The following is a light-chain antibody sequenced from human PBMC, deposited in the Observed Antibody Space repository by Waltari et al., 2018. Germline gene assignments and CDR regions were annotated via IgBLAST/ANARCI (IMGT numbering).Light chain of an antibody. CDR3: QHRSNWPLN. CDR2: DTS. CDR1: QNVGNY. V-gene: IGKV3-11*01. J-gene: IGKJ4*01. Sequence: EIVLTQSPATLSLSPGEGANFSCRASQNVGNYLAWYQQKPGQAPRLLIYDTSNRATGIPARFSGSGSGTDFTLTISGLEPEDFAVYYCQHRSNWPLNFGGGTKVEIK.